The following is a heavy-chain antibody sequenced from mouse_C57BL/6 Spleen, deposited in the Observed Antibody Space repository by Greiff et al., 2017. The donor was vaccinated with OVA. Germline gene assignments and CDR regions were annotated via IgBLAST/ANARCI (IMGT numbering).Heavy chain of an antibody. D-gene: IGHD1-1*01. CDR1: GYTFTSYW. V-gene: IGHV1-72*01. CDR2: IDPNSGGT. CDR3: AREDGYYGSQLAY. Sequence: VQLQQPGAELVKPGASVKLSCKASGYTFTSYWMHWVKQRPGRGLEWIGRIDPNSGGTKYNEKFKSKATLTVDKPSSTAYMQLSSLTSEDSAVYYCAREDGYYGSQLAYWGQGTLVIVSA. J-gene: IGHJ3*01.